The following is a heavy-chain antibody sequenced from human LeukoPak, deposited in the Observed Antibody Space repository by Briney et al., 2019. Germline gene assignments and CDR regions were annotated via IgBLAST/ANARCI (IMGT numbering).Heavy chain of an antibody. CDR1: GYTFTSNY. V-gene: IGHV1-46*01. CDR3: ARGRWIQLWKPSYYFDY. J-gene: IGHJ4*02. CDR2: IYPRDGST. Sequence: ASVKVSCKASGYTFTSNYIHWVRQAPGQGLEWMGMIYPRDGSTSYAQKFQGRVTVTRDTSTSTVHMELSGLRSEDTAVYYCARGRWIQLWKPSYYFDYWGQGTLVTVSS. D-gene: IGHD5-18*01.